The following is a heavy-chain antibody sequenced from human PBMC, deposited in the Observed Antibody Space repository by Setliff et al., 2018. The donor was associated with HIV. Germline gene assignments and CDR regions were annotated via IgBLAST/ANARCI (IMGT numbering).Heavy chain of an antibody. J-gene: IGHJ4*02. D-gene: IGHD6-19*01. CDR1: GGSINNYY. CDR3: ARSPRIGVAGEFDY. CDR2: VYTSGST. V-gene: IGHV4-4*09. Sequence: SETLSLTCTVSGGSINNYYWSWIRQPPGKGLEWIGYVYTSGSTNYNPSLKSRVTMSVDTSKNQFSLKVNSVTAADTAVYYCARSPRIGVAGEFDYWGQGTLVTVSS.